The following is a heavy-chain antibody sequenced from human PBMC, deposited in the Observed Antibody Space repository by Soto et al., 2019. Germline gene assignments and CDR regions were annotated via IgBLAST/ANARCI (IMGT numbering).Heavy chain of an antibody. V-gene: IGHV3-30-3*01. CDR3: AKGGITYYDILTGYSHYYYYYGMDV. D-gene: IGHD3-9*01. CDR1: GFPFSSHA. J-gene: IGHJ6*02. CDR2: VSYDGSNK. Sequence: GGSLRLSCAASGFPFSSHAMSWVRQSPGKGLEWVAVVSYDGSNKYYADSVKGRFTISRDNSKNTLYLQMNSLRAEDTAVYYCAKGGITYYDILTGYSHYYYYYGMDVWGQGTTVTVSS.